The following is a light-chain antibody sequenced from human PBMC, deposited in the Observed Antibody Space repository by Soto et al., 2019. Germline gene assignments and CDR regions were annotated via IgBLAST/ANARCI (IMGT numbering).Light chain of an antibody. CDR1: SSNIGNNH. CDR2: KTN. Sequence: QAVVTQPPSASGTPGQRVTISCSGSSSNIGNNHLFWYQQLPGTAPKLLIYKTNHRPSRVPDRFSASKSGTSASLAISGLRSEDEADYYCAAWDDSLRVWVFGGGTKLTVL. J-gene: IGLJ3*02. V-gene: IGLV1-47*01. CDR3: AAWDDSLRVWV.